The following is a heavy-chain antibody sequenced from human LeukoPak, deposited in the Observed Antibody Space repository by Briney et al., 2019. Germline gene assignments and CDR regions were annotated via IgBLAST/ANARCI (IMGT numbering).Heavy chain of an antibody. D-gene: IGHD2-15*01. Sequence: KAGKSLRLSCAAFGFTFDNYAMHWVRQAPAKGLELVSSISWNSANIAYADSVKGRFTISRDNAKNSLYLQMNSLRPEDMALYYCVKDTSGASQYFQYWGHGTVVTVSS. V-gene: IGHV3-9*03. CDR3: VKDTSGASQYFQY. J-gene: IGHJ1*01. CDR1: GFTFDNYA. CDR2: ISWNSANI.